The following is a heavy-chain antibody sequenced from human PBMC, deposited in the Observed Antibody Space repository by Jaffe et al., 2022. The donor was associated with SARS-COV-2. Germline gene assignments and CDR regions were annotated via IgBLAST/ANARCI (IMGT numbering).Heavy chain of an antibody. V-gene: IGHV3-23*01. CDR3: APYPHKWNAQGDY. CDR1: GFTFSNYA. Sequence: EVQLLESGGGLVQPGGSLRISCAASGFTFSNYAMSWVRQAPGKGLEWVSGISDSGDTTYYADSVKGRFTISRDNSKNTQYLQMNSLRAEDTATYYCAPYPHKWNAQGDYWGQGTLVTVSS. CDR2: ISDSGDTT. D-gene: IGHD1-20*01. J-gene: IGHJ4*02.